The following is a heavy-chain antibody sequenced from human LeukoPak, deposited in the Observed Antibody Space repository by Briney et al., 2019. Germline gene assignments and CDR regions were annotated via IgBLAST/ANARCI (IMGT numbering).Heavy chain of an antibody. CDR2: ISSSGSTI. V-gene: IGHV3-48*03. J-gene: IGHJ4*02. D-gene: IGHD3-16*01. CDR1: GFTFSSYE. Sequence: GGSLRLSCAASGFTFSSYEMNWDRQAPGKGLEWVSYISSSGSTIYYADSVKGRFTISRDNAKNSLYLQMNSLRAEDTAVYYCARDMNGGGYYFDYWGQGTLVTVSS. CDR3: ARDMNGGGYYFDY.